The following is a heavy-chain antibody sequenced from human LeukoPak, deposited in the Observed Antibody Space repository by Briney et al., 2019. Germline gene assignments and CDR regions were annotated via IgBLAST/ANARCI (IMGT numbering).Heavy chain of an antibody. Sequence: TPSETLSLTCTVSGGSISSSSYYWGWIRQPPGKGLEWIGSIYYSGSTYYNPSLKSRVTISVDTSKNQFSLKLSSVTAADTAVYYCARSSITGIFFDYWGQGTLVTVSS. CDR1: GGSISSSSYY. V-gene: IGHV4-39*07. J-gene: IGHJ4*02. CDR3: ARSSITGIFFDY. CDR2: IYYSGST. D-gene: IGHD1-20*01.